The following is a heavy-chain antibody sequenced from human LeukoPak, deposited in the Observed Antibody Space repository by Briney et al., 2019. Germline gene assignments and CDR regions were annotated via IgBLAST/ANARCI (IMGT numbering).Heavy chain of an antibody. CDR2: ISYDGSNK. CDR1: GFTFSSYG. J-gene: IGHJ4*02. Sequence: GRSLRLSCAASGFTFSSYGMHWVRQAPGKGLEWEAVISYDGSNKYYADSVKGRFTISRDNSKNTLYLHMNSLRAEDTAVYYCAKGARRGGSGSSYFDYWGQGTLVTVSS. CDR3: AKGARRGGSGSSYFDY. V-gene: IGHV3-30*18. D-gene: IGHD1-26*01.